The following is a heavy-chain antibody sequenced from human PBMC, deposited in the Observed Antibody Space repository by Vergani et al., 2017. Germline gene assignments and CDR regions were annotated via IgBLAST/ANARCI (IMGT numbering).Heavy chain of an antibody. CDR2: IIPILGLA. D-gene: IGHD6-6*01. CDR3: ARGRIAARPDYYYYYGMDV. J-gene: IGHJ6*02. V-gene: IGHV1-69*04. Sequence: QVQLVQSGAEVKKPGASVKVSCKASGGTFSSYAISWVRQAPGQGLEWMGRIIPILGLANYAQKFQGRVTITADKSTSTAYMERSSLKSEDTAVYYCARGRIAARPDYYYYYGMDVWGQGTTVTVSS. CDR1: GGTFSSYA.